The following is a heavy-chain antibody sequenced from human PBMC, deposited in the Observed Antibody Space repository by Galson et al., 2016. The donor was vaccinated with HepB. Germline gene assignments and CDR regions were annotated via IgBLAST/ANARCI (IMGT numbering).Heavy chain of an antibody. CDR3: ARDPGVLEWLPHDAFDI. Sequence: SLRLSCAASGFTVSKNYMSWVRQAPGKGLEWVSVIYSGGSTYYRDSVKGRFIISRDTSKNTLYLQMTSLRAEDTAVDYCARDPGVLEWLPHDAFDIWGQGKMVTVSS. D-gene: IGHD3-3*01. V-gene: IGHV3-66*01. CDR2: IYSGGST. J-gene: IGHJ3*02. CDR1: GFTVSKNY.